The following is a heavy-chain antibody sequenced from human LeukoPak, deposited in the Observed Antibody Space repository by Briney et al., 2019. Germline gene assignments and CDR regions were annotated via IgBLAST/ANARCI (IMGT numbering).Heavy chain of an antibody. CDR2: IYYSGST. V-gene: IGHV4-39*01. J-gene: IGHJ4*02. D-gene: IGHD6-13*01. Sequence: PSETLSLTCTVSGGSISSSSYYWGWIRQPPGKGLEWIGSIYYSGSTYYNPSLKSRVTIAVDTSKNQFSLKLSPVTAADTAVYCCARPGQLGRYYFDYWGQGTLVTVSS. CDR1: GGSISSSSYY. CDR3: ARPGQLGRYYFDY.